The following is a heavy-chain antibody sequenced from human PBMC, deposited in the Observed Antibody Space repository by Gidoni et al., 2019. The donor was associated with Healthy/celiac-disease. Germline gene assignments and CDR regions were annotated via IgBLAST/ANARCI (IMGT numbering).Heavy chain of an antibody. CDR2: IYYSGST. CDR1: GGSISSYY. J-gene: IGHJ5*02. V-gene: IGHV4-59*01. Sequence: QVQLQESGPGLVKPSETLSLTCTVSGGSISSYYWRWIRQPPGKGLEWIGYIYYSGSTNYNPSLKSRVTISVDTSKNQFSLKLSSVTAADTAVYYCARVHDYSNYWLGPEGVNWFDPWGQGTLVTVSS. D-gene: IGHD4-4*01. CDR3: ARVHDYSNYWLGPEGVNWFDP.